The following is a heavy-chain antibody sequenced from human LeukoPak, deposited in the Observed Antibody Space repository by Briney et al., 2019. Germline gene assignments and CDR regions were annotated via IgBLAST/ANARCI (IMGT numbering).Heavy chain of an antibody. CDR3: ARLRGPAQHASDL. Sequence: GGSLRLSGAASGFIFGSYGRSWVRQAPGKGLEWVANIKEDGSEKYYVDSVKGRFTISRDNAKNSLYLQMNSLRAEDTALYYCARLRGPAQHASDLWGQGTMVTVSS. CDR1: GFIFGSYG. CDR2: IKEDGSEK. J-gene: IGHJ3*01. V-gene: IGHV3-7*01. D-gene: IGHD1-1*01.